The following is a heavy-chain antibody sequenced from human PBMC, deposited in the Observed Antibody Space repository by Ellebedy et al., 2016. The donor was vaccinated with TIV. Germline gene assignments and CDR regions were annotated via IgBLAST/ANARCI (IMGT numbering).Heavy chain of an antibody. CDR2: IIPIVGTA. Sequence: ASVQVSCXASAGTFSNYAISWVRQAPGQGLEWMGAIIPIVGTANYAQKFQDRVTIIADESTRTAYMELSSLRSEDTAVYYCARDFLRAPDGSGTYNNWLDPWGQGTLVTVSS. V-gene: IGHV1-69*13. D-gene: IGHD3-10*01. J-gene: IGHJ5*02. CDR3: ARDFLRAPDGSGTYNNWLDP. CDR1: AGTFSNYA.